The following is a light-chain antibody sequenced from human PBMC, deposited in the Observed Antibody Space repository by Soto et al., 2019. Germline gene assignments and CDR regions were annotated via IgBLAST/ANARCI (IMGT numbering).Light chain of an antibody. J-gene: IGKJ2*01. CDR2: WAS. CDR1: QSVTSPY. V-gene: IGKV3-20*01. Sequence: EIVLTQSPGTLSLSPGERVALSCRASQSVTSPYVAWVQQKPGKAPRLLSDWASSRATFIPDMFSGSGSVTYFTLTSSGLEPDDFALYLCQQYVRPPFAFGQGTKVEIK. CDR3: QQYVRPPFA.